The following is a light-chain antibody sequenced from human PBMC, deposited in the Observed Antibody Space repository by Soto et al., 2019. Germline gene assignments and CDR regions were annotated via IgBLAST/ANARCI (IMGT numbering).Light chain of an antibody. CDR2: EVS. CDR1: SSDVGGYNY. V-gene: IGLV2-14*01. CDR3: RSYPSSYTYV. Sequence: QSVLTQPASVSGSPGQSITISCTGTSSDVGGYNYVSWYQEHPGKAPKLMIYEVSNRPSGVSNRFSGSKSGNTASLTISGLHAADEADYYCRSYPSSYTYVLGTGPKVTVL. J-gene: IGLJ1*01.